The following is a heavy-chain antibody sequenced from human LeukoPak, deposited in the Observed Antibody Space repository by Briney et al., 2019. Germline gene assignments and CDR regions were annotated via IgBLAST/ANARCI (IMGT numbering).Heavy chain of an antibody. CDR3: ARGRTTSTFLDY. Sequence: GGSLRLSCAASGFTFRSYAMSWVRQAPGKGLEWVSVISGSGDSTYYADSVKGRFTISRDNSKNTLYLQMNSLRAEDTAVYYCARGRTTSTFLDYWGQGTLVTVSS. CDR2: ISGSGDST. D-gene: IGHD4-17*01. J-gene: IGHJ4*02. V-gene: IGHV3-23*01. CDR1: GFTFRSYA.